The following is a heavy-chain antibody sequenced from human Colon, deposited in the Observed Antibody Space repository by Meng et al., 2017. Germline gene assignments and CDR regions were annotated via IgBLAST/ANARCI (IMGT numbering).Heavy chain of an antibody. V-gene: IGHV4-4*02. Sequence: QVQLQESGQGLVKPSGTLSLTCTVSGDSISSDIWWSWVRQPPGKGLEWIGEVYHRGDTNYNPSLKSRVDISVDKSKNQFYLSLFSVTAADTAVYYCGRDQGRELINHWGQRTLVTVSS. D-gene: IGHD1-7*01. CDR1: GDSISSDIW. CDR2: VYHRGDT. J-gene: IGHJ4*02. CDR3: GRDQGRELINH.